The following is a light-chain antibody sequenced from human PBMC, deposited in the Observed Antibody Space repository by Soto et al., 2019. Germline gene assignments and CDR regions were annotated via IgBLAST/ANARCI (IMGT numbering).Light chain of an antibody. J-gene: IGKJ2*01. CDR2: DAS. V-gene: IGKV3-20*01. CDR3: QQYGNSLYT. CDR1: QTVDSNY. Sequence: IVLTQSPATLSLSPGERAILYCRASQTVDSNYLTWYQQKPGQTPRLLIYDASSRATGIPDRFSGSGSGTDFTLTISRLEPEDFAVYYCQQYGNSLYTFDQGTKLEIK.